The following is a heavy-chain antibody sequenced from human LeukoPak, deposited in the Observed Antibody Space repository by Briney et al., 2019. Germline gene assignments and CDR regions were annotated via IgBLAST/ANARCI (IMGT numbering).Heavy chain of an antibody. J-gene: IGHJ4*02. Sequence: PGGSLRLSCAASGFTFSSYSMNWVRQAPGKGLEWVSSISSSSSYIYYADSVKGRFTISRDNAKNSLYLQMNSLRAEDTAVYYCAREVGSWNYFDYWGQGTLVTVSS. CDR1: GFTFSSYS. CDR3: AREVGSWNYFDY. CDR2: ISSSSSYI. D-gene: IGHD6-13*01. V-gene: IGHV3-21*01.